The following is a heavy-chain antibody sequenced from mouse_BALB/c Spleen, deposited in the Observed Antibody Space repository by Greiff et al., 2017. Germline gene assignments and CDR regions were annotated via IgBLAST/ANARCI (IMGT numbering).Heavy chain of an antibody. J-gene: IGHJ1*01. V-gene: IGHV1-9*01. D-gene: IGHD2-2*01. CDR3: AGRWLRWYFDV. Sequence: QVQLQQSGAELMKPGASVKISCKATGYTFSSYWIEWVKQRPGHGLEWIGEILPGSGSTNYNEKFKGKATFTADTSSNTAYMQLSSLTSEDSAVYYCAGRWLRWYFDVWGAGTTVTVSS. CDR1: GYTFSSYW. CDR2: ILPGSGST.